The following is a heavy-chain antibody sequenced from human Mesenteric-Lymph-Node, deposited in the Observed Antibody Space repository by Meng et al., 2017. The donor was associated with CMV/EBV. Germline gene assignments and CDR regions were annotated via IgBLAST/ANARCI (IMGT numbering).Heavy chain of an antibody. V-gene: IGHV1-18*01. CDR3: ARMRQWNYAADY. J-gene: IGHJ4*02. CDR2: ISDYSGNT. CDR1: GYTFSSSG. Sequence: SCKASGYTFSSSGISWVRQAPGQGLEWMGWISDYSGNTDYALKFQDRVTMTTDTATNIAYMELRSLRFDDTAVYYCARMRQWNYAADYWGQGTLVTVSS. D-gene: IGHD1-7*01.